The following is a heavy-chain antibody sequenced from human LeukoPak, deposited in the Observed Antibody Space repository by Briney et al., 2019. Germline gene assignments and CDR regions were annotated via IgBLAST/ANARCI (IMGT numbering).Heavy chain of an antibody. D-gene: IGHD3-3*01. CDR1: GFTFTDHG. CDR3: ARGGSAYSEVLDFDS. Sequence: PGGSLRLSCTVSGFTFTDHGMSWVRQVSGKGLEWVSGINKDGGGTGYADSVKGRFTISRDSAKNSLYLQMNSLTSEDTALYYCARGGSAYSEVLDFDSWGQGTLVTVCS. J-gene: IGHJ4*02. V-gene: IGHV3-20*04. CDR2: INKDGGGT.